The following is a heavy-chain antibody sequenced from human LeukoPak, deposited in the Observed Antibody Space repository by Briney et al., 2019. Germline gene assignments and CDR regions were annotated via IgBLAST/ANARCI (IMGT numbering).Heavy chain of an antibody. J-gene: IGHJ6*02. V-gene: IGHV4-59*08. D-gene: IGHD3-22*01. CDR2: INYSGGT. CDR3: ARYYYDSSGYSHGMDV. CDR1: GGSISSYY. Sequence: SETLSLTCIVSGGSISSYYWSWIRQPPGKRLEWIGHINYSGGTKYNPSLKSRVTISVDTPKNQFSLKLSSVTAADTAVYYCARYYYDSSGYSHGMDVWGQGTTVTVSS.